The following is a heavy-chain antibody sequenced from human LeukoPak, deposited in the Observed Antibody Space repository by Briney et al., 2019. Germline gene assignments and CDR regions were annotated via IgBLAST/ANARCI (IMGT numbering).Heavy chain of an antibody. V-gene: IGHV3-21*01. CDR2: ISSSSSYI. CDR1: GFTFSSYS. Sequence: GGSLRLSCAASGFTFSSYSMNWVRQAPGKGLESVSSISSSSSYIYYADSVKGRFTISRDNAQDSVFLQMNSLIAEDTAVYFCAREGYSSSAATYWGQGTLVAVSS. D-gene: IGHD4-11*01. J-gene: IGHJ4*02. CDR3: AREGYSSSAATY.